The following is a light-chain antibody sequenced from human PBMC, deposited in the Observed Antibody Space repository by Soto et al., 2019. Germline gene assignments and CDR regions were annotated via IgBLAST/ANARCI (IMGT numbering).Light chain of an antibody. J-gene: IGKJ1*01. V-gene: IGKV1-5*01. CDR1: QSVNSW. Sequence: DTQMTQSPSTLSASAGERVTITCRASQSVNSWLAWYQQKPGKAPKLLIYDASSLESGVPSRFSGSGSGTEFTLTISSLQPDDFATYYCQQYNSYPWTFGQGTKVDIK. CDR3: QQYNSYPWT. CDR2: DAS.